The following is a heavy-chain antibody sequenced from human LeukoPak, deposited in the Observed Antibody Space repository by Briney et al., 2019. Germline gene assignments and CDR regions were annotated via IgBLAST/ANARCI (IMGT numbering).Heavy chain of an antibody. J-gene: IGHJ4*02. CDR2: ISGSGDNT. V-gene: IGHV3-23*01. Sequence: ASVKVSCKASGFTFSNHGMSWVRQAPGKGLEWVSTISGSGDNTYYADSVKGRFTISRDNSKNTLYLQMNSLRAEDTAVYYCAKVTYGSGTYGAFDYWGQGTLVTVSS. CDR1: GFTFSNHG. CDR3: AKVTYGSGTYGAFDY. D-gene: IGHD3-10*01.